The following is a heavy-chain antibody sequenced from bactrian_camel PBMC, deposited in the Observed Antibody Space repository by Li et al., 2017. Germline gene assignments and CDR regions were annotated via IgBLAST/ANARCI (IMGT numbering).Heavy chain of an antibody. CDR2: IDRASTP. V-gene: IGHV3S67*01. CDR3: VRDYATGAPYYAFGF. CDR1: HFTFSNSRNC. D-gene: IGHD5*01. J-gene: IGHJ6*01. Sequence: DVQLVESGGGLVQAGSSLKLSCVASHFTFSNSRNCMGWFRQAPGKECEGVAVIDRASTPTYADSVKGRFTISGDNAKNTLYLQMNSLKTEDSAVYYCVRDYATGAPYYAFGFWGQGTQVTVS.